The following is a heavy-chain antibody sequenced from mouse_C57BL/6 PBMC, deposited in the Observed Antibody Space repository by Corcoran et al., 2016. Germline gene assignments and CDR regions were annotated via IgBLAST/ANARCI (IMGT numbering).Heavy chain of an antibody. CDR2: INPYNGGT. Sequence: EVQLQQSGPVLVKPGASVKMSCKASGYTFTDYYMNWVKQSHGKSLEWIGVINPYNGGTSYNQKFKGKATLTVDKSSSTAYMELNSLTSEDSAVYYCARWAGGPYYFDYWGQGTTLTVSS. J-gene: IGHJ2*01. CDR3: ARWAGGPYYFDY. V-gene: IGHV1-19*01. CDR1: GYTFTDYY.